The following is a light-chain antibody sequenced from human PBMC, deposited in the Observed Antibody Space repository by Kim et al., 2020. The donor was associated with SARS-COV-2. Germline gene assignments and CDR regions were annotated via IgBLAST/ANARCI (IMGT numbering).Light chain of an antibody. CDR3: QQRSNWLT. J-gene: IGKJ4*01. Sequence: SVAQGESATLSYRASQSVSSYLAWYQPKPGQAPRLLIYDASNRATGIPARFSCSGSGTDFTLTISSLEPEDFAVYYCQQRSNWLTFGGGTKVDIK. CDR2: DAS. V-gene: IGKV3-11*01. CDR1: QSVSSY.